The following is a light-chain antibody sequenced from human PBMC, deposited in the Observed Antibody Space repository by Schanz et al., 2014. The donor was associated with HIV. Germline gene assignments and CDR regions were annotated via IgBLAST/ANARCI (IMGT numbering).Light chain of an antibody. CDR3: QQRINWPRT. V-gene: IGKV3-11*01. CDR1: QSVSGY. Sequence: ETVLTQSPATLSLSPGERATLSCRASQSVSGYLNWYQQKPGLAPRLLIYDVSNRATDIPARFSGSGSGTDFTLTISSLEPEDFAVYYCQQRINWPRTFGQGTKVEIK. CDR2: DVS. J-gene: IGKJ1*01.